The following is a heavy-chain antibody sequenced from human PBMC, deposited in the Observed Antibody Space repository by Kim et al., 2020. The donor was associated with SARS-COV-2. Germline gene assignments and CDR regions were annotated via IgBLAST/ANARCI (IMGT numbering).Heavy chain of an antibody. D-gene: IGHD2-8*01. V-gene: IGHV1-18*01. CDR3: ARWGPMEVLADH. J-gene: IGHJ4*02. CDR1: GYTFTSYG. Sequence: ASVKVSCKASGYTFTSYGVAWVRQAPGQGLEWMGWISAHNGKTEYPQRFQDRVTMTLDTYTSTVYMELRNLKSDDTAVYYCARWGPMEVLADHWGQGTLVTVSP. CDR2: ISAHNGKT.